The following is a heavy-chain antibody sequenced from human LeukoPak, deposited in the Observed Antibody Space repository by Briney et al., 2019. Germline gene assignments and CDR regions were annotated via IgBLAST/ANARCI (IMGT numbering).Heavy chain of an antibody. CDR1: GFTFSHAW. CDR3: TRSPSLGGSYWGFDY. V-gene: IGHV3-74*01. J-gene: IGHJ4*02. D-gene: IGHD1-26*01. Sequence: SGGSLRLSCAASGFTFSHAWMSWVRQAPGKGLVWVSRLSPDGSSSIYADSVKGRFTVSRDNAKNTLYLQMNSLRADDTAVYYCTRSPSLGGSYWGFDYWGQGTLVTVSS. CDR2: LSPDGSSS.